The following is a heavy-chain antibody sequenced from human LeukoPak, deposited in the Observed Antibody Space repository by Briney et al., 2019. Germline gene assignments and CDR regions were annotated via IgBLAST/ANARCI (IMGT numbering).Heavy chain of an antibody. J-gene: IGHJ4*01. V-gene: IGHV3-48*03. CDR2: ISSSGDTI. CDR3: AGEGSGWLPNY. D-gene: IGHD6-19*01. CDR1: GFIFSTYG. Sequence: GGSLRLSCAASGFIFSTYGMNWVRQAPGKGLEWVSHISSSGDTIYYADSVRGRFTVSRDNTKKSLYLQMNSLRAEDTAVYYCAGEGSGWLPNYWGHGTLVTVSS.